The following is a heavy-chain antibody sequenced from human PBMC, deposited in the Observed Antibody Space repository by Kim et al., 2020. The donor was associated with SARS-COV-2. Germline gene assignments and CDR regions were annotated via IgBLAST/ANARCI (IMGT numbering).Heavy chain of an antibody. CDR3: ARSLRVYTSNWSGEY. CDR1: GFTVSSNY. J-gene: IGHJ4*02. V-gene: IGHV3-53*01. Sequence: GGSLRLSCAASGFTVSSNYMSWVRQAPGKGLEWVAVIYSGGSTYYADSVKGRFTISRDNSKNTLYLQMNGLRPEDTAVYYCARSLRVYTSNWSGEYWGQG. D-gene: IGHD6-13*01. CDR2: IYSGGST.